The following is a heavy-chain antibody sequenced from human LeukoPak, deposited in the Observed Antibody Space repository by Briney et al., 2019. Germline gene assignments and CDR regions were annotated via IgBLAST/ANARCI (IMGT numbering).Heavy chain of an antibody. CDR1: GFTFGSYG. D-gene: IGHD4-11*01. J-gene: IGHJ6*02. Sequence: PGGSLRLSCAASGFTFGSYGMHWVRQAPGKGLEWVAVISYDGSNKYYADSVKGRFTISRDNSKNTPYLQMNSLRAEDTAVYYCAKARAKDRATVSDFRKSYYYYGMDVWGQGTTVTVSS. CDR3: AKARAKDRATVSDFRKSYYYYGMDV. V-gene: IGHV3-30*18. CDR2: ISYDGSNK.